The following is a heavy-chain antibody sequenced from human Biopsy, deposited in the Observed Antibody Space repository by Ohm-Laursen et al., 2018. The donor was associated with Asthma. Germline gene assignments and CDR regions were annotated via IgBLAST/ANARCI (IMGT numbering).Heavy chain of an antibody. J-gene: IGHJ4*02. CDR1: GFTFSNYG. D-gene: IGHD1-26*01. CDR2: ISFDGSNK. V-gene: IGHV3-30*03. CDR3: ARDVFPGWELRRGPDY. Sequence: SLRLSCAAPGFTFSNYGMHWVRQAPGKGLDWVAVISFDGSNKNYTDSVKGRFTISRDNSRNTLHLQMNSLRAEDTAVYYCARDVFPGWELRRGPDYWGQGTLVTVSS.